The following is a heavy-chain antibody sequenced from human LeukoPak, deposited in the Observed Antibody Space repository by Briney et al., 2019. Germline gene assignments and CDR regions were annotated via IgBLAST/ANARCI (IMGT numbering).Heavy chain of an antibody. V-gene: IGHV4-34*01. Sequence: SETLSLTCAVYGGSFSGYYWSWIRQSPGKGVEWIGEINHSGSTNYNPSLKSRVTISVDTSKNQFSLKLSSVTAADTAVYYCARARYFDWSSFDYWGQGTLVTVSS. CDR2: INHSGST. D-gene: IGHD3-9*01. CDR3: ARARYFDWSSFDY. CDR1: GGSFSGYY. J-gene: IGHJ4*02.